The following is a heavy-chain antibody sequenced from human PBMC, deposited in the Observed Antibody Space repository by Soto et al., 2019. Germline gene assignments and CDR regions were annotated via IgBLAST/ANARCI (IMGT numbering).Heavy chain of an antibody. CDR1: GFTFSSYA. CDR2: ISGSGGST. V-gene: IGHV3-23*01. J-gene: IGHJ6*03. CDR3: AKLAYPWGYYYYYMDV. Sequence: GGSLRLSCAASGFTFSSYAMSWVRQAPGKGLEWVSAISGSGGSTYYADSVKGRFTISRDNSKNTLYLQMNSLRAEDTAVYYCAKLAYPWGYYYYYMDVWGKGTTVTVSS. D-gene: IGHD3-16*01.